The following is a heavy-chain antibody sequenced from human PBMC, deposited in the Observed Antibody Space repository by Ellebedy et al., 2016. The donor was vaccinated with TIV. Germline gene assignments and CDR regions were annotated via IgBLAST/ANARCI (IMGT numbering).Heavy chain of an antibody. CDR2: IYYSGDT. CDR1: GDSISSFY. CDR3: ATRIEPQGGGWFDP. J-gene: IGHJ5*02. D-gene: IGHD1-26*01. Sequence: MPSETLSLTCTVSGDSISSFYWSWIRQSPGRGLEWIRYIYYSGDTNYNPSPKSRVTISIDRSRPQFSLKLTSVTAADTAVYYCATRIEPQGGGWFDPWGPGTLVTVSS. V-gene: IGHV4-59*08.